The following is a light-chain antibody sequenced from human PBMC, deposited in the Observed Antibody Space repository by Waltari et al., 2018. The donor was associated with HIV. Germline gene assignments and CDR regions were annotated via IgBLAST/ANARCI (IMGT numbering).Light chain of an antibody. V-gene: IGKV1-39*01. CDR2: AAT. Sequence: DIQLTQSPSSLSASVGDRVTITCRASQSASTYVNWYQQKPGKAPKLLISAATSLQSGAPSRFSGSGSGSGADFTLTISSLQPEDFATYYCQQTYSIPLTFGQGTKVEIK. J-gene: IGKJ1*01. CDR1: QSASTY. CDR3: QQTYSIPLT.